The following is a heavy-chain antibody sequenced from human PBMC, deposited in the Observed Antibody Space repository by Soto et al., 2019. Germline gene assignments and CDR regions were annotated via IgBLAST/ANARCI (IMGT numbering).Heavy chain of an antibody. Sequence: SVTMSLTCTVSGGSISSGDYYWSWIRQPPGKGLEWIGYIYYSGSTYYNPSLKSRVTISVDTSKNQFSLKLSSVTAADTAVYYCARDSPQDFGLYYFDYWGQGTLVTVSS. J-gene: IGHJ4*02. D-gene: IGHD3-3*01. CDR1: GGSISSGDYY. CDR2: IYYSGST. CDR3: ARDSPQDFGLYYFDY. V-gene: IGHV4-30-4*01.